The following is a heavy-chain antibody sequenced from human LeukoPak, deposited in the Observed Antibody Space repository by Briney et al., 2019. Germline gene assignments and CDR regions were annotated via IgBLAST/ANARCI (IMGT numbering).Heavy chain of an antibody. CDR1: GFTFSSYA. J-gene: IGHJ4*02. D-gene: IGHD4-17*01. Sequence: GGSLRLSCAASGFTFSSYAMSWVRQAPGKGLEWVSAISGSGGSTYYADSVKGRFTISRDNSKNTLCLQMNSLRAEDTAVYYCAKDSSYGDYPDLYYFDYWGQGTLVTVSS. CDR3: AKDSSYGDYPDLYYFDY. CDR2: ISGSGGST. V-gene: IGHV3-23*01.